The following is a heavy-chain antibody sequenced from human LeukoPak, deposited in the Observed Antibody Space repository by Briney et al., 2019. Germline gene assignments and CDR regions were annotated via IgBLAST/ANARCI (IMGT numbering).Heavy chain of an antibody. D-gene: IGHD6-19*01. CDR2: TYYRSKWYD. CDR1: GDSVSSINGA. V-gene: IGHV6-1*01. J-gene: IGHJ4*02. CDR3: ARDLGNTGWYTFDY. Sequence: SQTLSLTCAISGDSVSSINGAWNWVRQSPSRGLEWLGRTYYRSKWYDEYAESMRGRITINPDTSMNQYSLHLLSVTPGDTAVYYCARDLGNTGWYTFDYWGQGILVTVSP.